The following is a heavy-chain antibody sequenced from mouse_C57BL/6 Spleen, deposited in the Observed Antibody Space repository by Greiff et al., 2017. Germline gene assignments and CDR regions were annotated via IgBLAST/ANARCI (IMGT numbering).Heavy chain of an antibody. D-gene: IGHD1-1*01. J-gene: IGHJ2*01. CDR2: IDPANGNT. CDR3: ARDYGSSLYFDD. V-gene: IGHV14-3*01. CDR1: GFNIKNTY. Sequence: EVQLKESVAELVRPGASVKLSCTASGFNIKNTYMHWVKQRPEQGLEWIGRIDPANGNTKYAPKFQGKATITADTSSNTAYLQLSSLTAEDTAIYYCARDYGSSLYFDDWGQGTTLTVSS.